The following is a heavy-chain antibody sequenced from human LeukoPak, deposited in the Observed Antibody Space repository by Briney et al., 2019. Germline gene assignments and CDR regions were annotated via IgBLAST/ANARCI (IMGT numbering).Heavy chain of an antibody. Sequence: ASVTVSCKSAHYRFTSYGISWVRQAPGQGLEWMGRISGYNGDTIYAQKFQGRLTMTTDTSPSTAYMELRSLRSDDTAVYYCATDRTDHLLSLYYMDVWGEGTVVTVSS. D-gene: IGHD3-22*01. CDR2: ISGYNGDT. V-gene: IGHV1-18*01. J-gene: IGHJ6*03. CDR1: HYRFTSYG. CDR3: ATDRTDHLLSLYYMDV.